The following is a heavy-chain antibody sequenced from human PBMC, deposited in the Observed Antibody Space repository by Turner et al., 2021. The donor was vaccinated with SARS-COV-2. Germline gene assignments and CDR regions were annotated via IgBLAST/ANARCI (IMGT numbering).Heavy chain of an antibody. D-gene: IGHD6-13*01. CDR3: AKRTLAAGSLDYYFGIDV. CDR1: GYIFTNYW. CDR2: IYPGDSDP. J-gene: IGHJ6*02. Sequence: EVQLVQSGAEVQKPGESLKISCNGSGYIFTNYWIAWVLQMPGKGLECMGSIYPGDSDPTYNPSFEGQVTISVDKSINTADLQWRSLSASDTAIYYCAKRTLAAGSLDYYFGIDVLGQGTTVKVS. V-gene: IGHV5-51*01.